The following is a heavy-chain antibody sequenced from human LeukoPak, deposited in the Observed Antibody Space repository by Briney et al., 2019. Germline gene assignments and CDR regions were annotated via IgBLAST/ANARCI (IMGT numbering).Heavy chain of an antibody. Sequence: SETLSLTCTVSGGSISSGGYYWSWIRQPPGKGLEWIGYIYYSGSTNYNPSLKSRVTISVDTSKNQFSLKLSSVTAADTAVYYCARDSGLLGQTPLDYWGQGTLVTVSS. CDR3: ARDSGLLGQTPLDY. CDR2: IYYSGST. D-gene: IGHD3-10*01. J-gene: IGHJ4*02. CDR1: GGSISSGGYY. V-gene: IGHV4-61*08.